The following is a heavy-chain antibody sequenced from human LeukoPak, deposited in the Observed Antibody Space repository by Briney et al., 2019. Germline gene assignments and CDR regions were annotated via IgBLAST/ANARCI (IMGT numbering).Heavy chain of an antibody. CDR2: IIPIFGTA. Sequence: ASVKVSCKASGGTFSSYAISWVRQAPGQGLEWMGGIIPIFGTANYAQKFQGRVTITADESTSTAYMELSSLRSEDTAVYYCARERGYCGGDCFDAFDIWGQGTMVTVSS. V-gene: IGHV1-69*13. J-gene: IGHJ3*02. CDR3: ARERGYCGGDCFDAFDI. CDR1: GGTFSSYA. D-gene: IGHD2-21*02.